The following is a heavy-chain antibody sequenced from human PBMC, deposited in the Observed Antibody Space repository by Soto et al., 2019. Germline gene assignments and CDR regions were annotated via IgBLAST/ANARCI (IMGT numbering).Heavy chain of an antibody. CDR1: GDSISSSGFY. D-gene: IGHD6-19*01. CDR2: IYYSGST. J-gene: IGHJ4*02. V-gene: IGHV4-39*01. Sequence: PSETLSLTCAVSGDSISSSGFYWCWIRQPPGKGLEWIGSIYYSGSTYYNPSLKSRVTISVDTSKSQFSLKMRSVTAADTAVYYCARRQQWLAGYFDYWGQGTLVTVSS. CDR3: ARRQQWLAGYFDY.